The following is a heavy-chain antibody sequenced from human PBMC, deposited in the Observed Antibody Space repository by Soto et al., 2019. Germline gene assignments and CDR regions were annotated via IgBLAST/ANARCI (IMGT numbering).Heavy chain of an antibody. J-gene: IGHJ1*01. CDR2: IYYSGST. Sequence: SETLSLTCAVSGGSITSSNWWSWVRQPPGKGLEWVGEIYYSGSTNYNPSLKSRLTISVDKSNNQFSLRLSSVTAADTAVYYCARVDWISFGGAILTWGRGTLVTVSS. CDR1: GGSITSSNW. V-gene: IGHV4-4*02. D-gene: IGHD3-16*02. CDR3: ARVDWISFGGAILT.